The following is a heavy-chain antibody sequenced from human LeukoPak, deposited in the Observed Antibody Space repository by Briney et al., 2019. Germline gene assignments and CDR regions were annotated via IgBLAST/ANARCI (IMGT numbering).Heavy chain of an antibody. D-gene: IGHD2-15*01. CDR1: GSSFTSYW. CDR3: ARRGRVGSYYYMDV. CDR2: IYPGDSDT. J-gene: IGHJ6*03. Sequence: GEPLKISCKVSGSSFTSYWIGWVRQLPGKGLGWMGIIYPGDSDTRYSPSFQGQVTISADKSINTAYLQWSSLKASDTAMYFCARRGRVGSYYYMDVWGKGTTVTVS. V-gene: IGHV5-51*01.